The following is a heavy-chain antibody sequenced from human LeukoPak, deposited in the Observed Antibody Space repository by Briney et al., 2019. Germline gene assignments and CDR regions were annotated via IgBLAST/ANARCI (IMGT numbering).Heavy chain of an antibody. D-gene: IGHD6-13*01. Sequence: PSETLSLTCTVSGGSISSYYWSWIRQPPGKGLEWIGYIYYSGSTNYNPSLKSRVTISVDTSKNQFSLKLSSVTAADTAVYYCARPEIAAAGHFDYWGQGTLVTVSS. CDR1: GGSISSYY. CDR3: ARPEIAAAGHFDY. CDR2: IYYSGST. J-gene: IGHJ4*02. V-gene: IGHV4-59*08.